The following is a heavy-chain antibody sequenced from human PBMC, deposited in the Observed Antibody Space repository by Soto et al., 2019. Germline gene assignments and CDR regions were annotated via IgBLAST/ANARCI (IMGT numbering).Heavy chain of an antibody. D-gene: IGHD6-19*01. Sequence: PGGSLRLSCAASGFTFSSHSMNWVRQAPGKGLEWVSSITSSSSYINYADSVKGRFTISRDNAKTSLYLQMNSLRAEETAVYYCAREPGVSSGWYVDYWGQGTLVTV. CDR1: GFTFSSHS. CDR3: AREPGVSSGWYVDY. V-gene: IGHV3-21*01. CDR2: ITSSSSYI. J-gene: IGHJ4*02.